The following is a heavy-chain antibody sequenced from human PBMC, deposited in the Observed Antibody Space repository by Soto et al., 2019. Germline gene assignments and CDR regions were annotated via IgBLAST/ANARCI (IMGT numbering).Heavy chain of an antibody. CDR3: ARERGGGFGDV. J-gene: IGHJ6*02. Sequence: EVQLVESGGXXVQPGGSLRLSCAASGFTFSSYYMNWVRQAPXXGLVWVARITSDGSSTTYADSVKGRFTISRDNAKNTLYLQMNSLRAEDTAVYSCARERGGGFGDVWGQGTTVTVSS. CDR2: ITSDGSST. D-gene: IGHD3-10*01. CDR1: GFTFSSYY. V-gene: IGHV3-74*01.